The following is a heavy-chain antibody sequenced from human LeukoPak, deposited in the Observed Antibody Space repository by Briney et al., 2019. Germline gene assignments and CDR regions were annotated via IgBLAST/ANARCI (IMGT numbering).Heavy chain of an antibody. Sequence: GASVKVSCKASGYTFTGYYMHWVRQAPGQGLEWMGWINPNSGGTSYAQKFQGRVTMTRDTSISTAYMELSRLRSDDTAVYYCAVFDSGSYYSFDYWGQGTLVTVSS. CDR2: INPNSGGT. V-gene: IGHV1-2*02. CDR3: AVFDSGSYYSFDY. CDR1: GYTFTGYY. J-gene: IGHJ4*02. D-gene: IGHD3-10*01.